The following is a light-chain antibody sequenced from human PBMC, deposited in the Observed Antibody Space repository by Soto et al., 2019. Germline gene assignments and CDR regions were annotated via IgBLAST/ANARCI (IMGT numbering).Light chain of an antibody. V-gene: IGKV3-11*01. J-gene: IGKJ1*01. Sequence: EIELTQSPATLSLSTGERPTLSCSASKSVSSYLAWYQQKPGQAPRLLIYDASNRATGIPARFSGSGSGTDFTLTISSLEREDFAVYYCQQRSNWPPETFGQGTKVDIK. CDR3: QQRSNWPPET. CDR2: DAS. CDR1: KSVSSY.